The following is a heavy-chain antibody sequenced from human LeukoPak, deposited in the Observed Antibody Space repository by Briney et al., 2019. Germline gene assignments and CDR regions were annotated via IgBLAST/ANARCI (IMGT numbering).Heavy chain of an antibody. CDR1: GYTFTSYG. CDR3: ARDYNSSGYYYHLVDCGY. D-gene: IGHD3-22*01. V-gene: IGHV1-18*01. Sequence: ASVKVSCKASGYTFTSYGISWVRQAPGQGLEWMGWISAYNGNTNYAQKLQGRVTMTTDTSTSTAYMELRSLGSDDTAVYYCARDYNSSGYYYHLVDCGYWGPGTLVTVSS. CDR2: ISAYNGNT. J-gene: IGHJ4*02.